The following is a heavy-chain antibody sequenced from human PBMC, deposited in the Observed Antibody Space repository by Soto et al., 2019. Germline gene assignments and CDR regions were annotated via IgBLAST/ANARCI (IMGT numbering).Heavy chain of an antibody. CDR3: ARVYYDTRGRAGFDY. J-gene: IGHJ4*02. Sequence: PSETLSLTCTVSGGSISSDVYYWSWIRQPPGKDLEWIGYISYSGSTYYNPSLKSRVIISVDTSENQLSLKVTSVTAADTAVYYCARVYYDTRGRAGFDYWRQGTLVTVSS. V-gene: IGHV4-30-4*01. CDR1: GGSISSDVYY. D-gene: IGHD3-22*01. CDR2: ISYSGST.